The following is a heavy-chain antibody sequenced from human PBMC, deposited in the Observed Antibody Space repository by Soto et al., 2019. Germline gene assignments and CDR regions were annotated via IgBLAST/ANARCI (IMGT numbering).Heavy chain of an antibody. Sequence: GGSLRLSCAASGFTFSSYGMHWVRQAPGKGLEWVAVIWYDGSNKYYADSVKGRFTISRDNSKNTLYLQMNSLRAEDTAVYYCARDRPPYSGYAHPRGAFYYYYGMDVWGQGTTVTVSS. V-gene: IGHV3-33*01. CDR1: GFTFSSYG. CDR2: IWYDGSNK. CDR3: ARDRPPYSGYAHPRGAFYYYYGMDV. D-gene: IGHD5-12*01. J-gene: IGHJ6*02.